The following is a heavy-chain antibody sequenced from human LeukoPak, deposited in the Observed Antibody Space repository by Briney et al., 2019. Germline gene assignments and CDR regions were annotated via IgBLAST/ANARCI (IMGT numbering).Heavy chain of an antibody. CDR2: IYYSGST. CDR1: GGSISSYY. Sequence: KPSETLSLTCTVSGGSISSYYWSWIRQPPGKGLEWIGYIYYSGSTNYNPSLKSRVTISVDTSKNQFSLKLSSVTAADTAVYYCAREPAGERIAVAGTTWFDPWGQGTLVTVSS. CDR3: AREPAGERIAVAGTTWFDP. D-gene: IGHD6-19*01. J-gene: IGHJ5*02. V-gene: IGHV4-59*01.